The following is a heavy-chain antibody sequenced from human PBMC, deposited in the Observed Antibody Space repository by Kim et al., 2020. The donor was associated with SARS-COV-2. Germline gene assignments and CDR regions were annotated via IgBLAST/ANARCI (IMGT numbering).Heavy chain of an antibody. CDR2: IYYSGST. D-gene: IGHD3-10*01. CDR3: ARFMVRGVIINFDY. V-gene: IGHV4-39*01. J-gene: IGHJ4*02. CDR1: GGSISSSSYY. Sequence: SETLSLTCTVSGGSISSSSYYWGWIRQPPGKGLEWIGSIYYSGSTYYNPSLKSRVTISIDTSKNQFSLKLSSVTAADTAVYYCARFMVRGVIINFDYWGQGTLVTVSS.